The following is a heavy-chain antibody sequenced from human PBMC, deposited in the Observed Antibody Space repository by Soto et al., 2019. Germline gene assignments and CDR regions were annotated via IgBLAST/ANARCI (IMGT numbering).Heavy chain of an antibody. CDR1: GDSFNNYF. J-gene: IGHJ6*03. V-gene: IGHV4-59*08. CDR2: IYYSGST. CDR3: ARHGNYYYYMDV. Sequence: SETLSLTSAVYGDSFNNYFWTWIRQSPGKGLEWIGYIYYSGSTNYNPSLKSRVTISVDTSKNQFSLKLSSVTAADTAVYYCARHGNYYYYMDVWGKGTTVTVFS. D-gene: IGHD2-15*01.